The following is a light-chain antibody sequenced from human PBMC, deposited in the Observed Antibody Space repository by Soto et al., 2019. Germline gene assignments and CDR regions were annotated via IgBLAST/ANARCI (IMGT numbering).Light chain of an antibody. CDR3: QKYDTAPQT. CDR2: AAS. Sequence: DIQMTQSPSSLSASVGDTVTITCRASQGIIDYLAWYQQRPGKVPKLLIYAASTLQTGVPSRFSGSGAGTDFTITLSSLQPEDVGSYYCQKYDTAPQTFGQGTRVEIK. V-gene: IGKV1-27*01. J-gene: IGKJ1*01. CDR1: QGIIDY.